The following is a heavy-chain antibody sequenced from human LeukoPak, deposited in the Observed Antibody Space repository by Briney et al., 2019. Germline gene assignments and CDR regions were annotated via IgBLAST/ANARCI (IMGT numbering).Heavy chain of an antibody. J-gene: IGHJ3*02. Sequence: SETLSLTCTVSDDSISDYYWNWIRQPPGEGLEWIGLIFYSGSTNYNPSLKSRVTMSVDTSQNQFSLKLSSVTAADTAVYYCARDLSSLTGAFDIWGQGTMVSVSS. CDR2: IFYSGST. CDR1: DDSISDYY. V-gene: IGHV4-59*01. D-gene: IGHD3-16*02. CDR3: ARDLSSLTGAFDI.